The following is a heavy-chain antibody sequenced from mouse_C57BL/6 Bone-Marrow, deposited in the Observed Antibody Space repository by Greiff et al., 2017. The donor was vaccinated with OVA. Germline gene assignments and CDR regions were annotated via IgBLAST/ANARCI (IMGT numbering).Heavy chain of an antibody. D-gene: IGHD1-1*01. J-gene: IGHJ3*01. CDR1: GYTFTSYG. CDR3: AREILRFAY. CDR2: IYPRSGNT. V-gene: IGHV1-81*01. Sequence: QVQLQQSGAELARPGASVKLSCKASGYTFTSYGISWVKQRPGQGLEWIGEIYPRSGNTYYNEKFKGKATLTADKSSSTAYMQLRSLTAEDSAVYFCAREILRFAYWGQGTLVTVSA.